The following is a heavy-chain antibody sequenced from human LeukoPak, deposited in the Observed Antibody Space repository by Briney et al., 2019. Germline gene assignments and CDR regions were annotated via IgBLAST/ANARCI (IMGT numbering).Heavy chain of an antibody. J-gene: IGHJ4*02. CDR3: ARALHCSSTSCYGLADY. CDR2: INPNSGGT. D-gene: IGHD2-2*01. CDR1: GYTFTGYY. Sequence: ASVKVSCKASGYTFTGYYMHWVRQAPGQGLEWMGWINPNSGGTNYAQKFQGRVTMTRDTSISTTYMELSRLRSDDTAVYYCARALHCSSTSCYGLADYWGQGTLVTVSS. V-gene: IGHV1-2*02.